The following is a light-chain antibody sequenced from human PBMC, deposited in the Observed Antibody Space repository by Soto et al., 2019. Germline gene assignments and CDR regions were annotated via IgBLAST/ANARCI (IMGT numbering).Light chain of an antibody. CDR2: KAS. J-gene: IGKJ1*01. Sequence: DIQMTQSPSTLSASVGDRVTITCRASQSISSWLAWYQQKPGKAPKLLIYKASSLESGVPSRFSGSGSGTEFTLTISSLQPDDFATYYCQQYNSYRTFGQGPKGEIK. CDR1: QSISSW. V-gene: IGKV1-5*03. CDR3: QQYNSYRT.